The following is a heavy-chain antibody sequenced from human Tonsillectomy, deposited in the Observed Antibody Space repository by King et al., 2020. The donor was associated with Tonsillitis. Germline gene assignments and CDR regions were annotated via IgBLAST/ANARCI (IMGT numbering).Heavy chain of an antibody. V-gene: IGHV3-30*02. J-gene: IGHJ1*01. Sequence: VQLVESGGAVVQPGGSLRLSCAASGFTFSRYGIHWVRQAPGKGLEWVAFIQYDASTKYFADSVKGRFTISRDNSKNTLYLQMNSLRVEDTALYYCAKDRGLVGVTWDFSGDWGRGTLVTVSS. CDR1: GFTFSRYG. D-gene: IGHD1-26*01. CDR2: IQYDASTK. CDR3: AKDRGLVGVTWDFSGD.